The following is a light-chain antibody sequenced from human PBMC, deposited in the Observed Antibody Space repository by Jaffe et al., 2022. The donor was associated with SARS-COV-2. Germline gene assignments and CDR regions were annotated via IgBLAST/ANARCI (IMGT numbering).Light chain of an antibody. CDR3: QQYNIYPYT. V-gene: IGKV1-5*03. CDR1: QSTNSW. Sequence: DIQMTQSPSTLSASVGDRVTITCRASQSTNSWLAWYQQKAGKAPKYLIYKASSLASGVPSRFSGSGSETEFTLTISSLQPDDFATYYCQQYNIYPYTFGQGTKLEIK. CDR2: KAS. J-gene: IGKJ2*01.